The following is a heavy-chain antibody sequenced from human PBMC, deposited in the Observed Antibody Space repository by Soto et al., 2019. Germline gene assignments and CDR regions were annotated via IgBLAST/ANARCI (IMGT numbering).Heavy chain of an antibody. CDR1: GGSISSSSYY. CDR3: ARRVREVVVAAPRPFDY. J-gene: IGHJ4*02. Sequence: TSETLSLTCTVSGGSISSSSYYWGWIRQPPGKGLEWIGSIYYSGSTYYNPSLKSRVTISVDTSKNQFSLKLSSVTAADTAVYYCARRVREVVVAAPRPFDYWGQGTLVTVSS. CDR2: IYYSGST. D-gene: IGHD2-15*01. V-gene: IGHV4-39*01.